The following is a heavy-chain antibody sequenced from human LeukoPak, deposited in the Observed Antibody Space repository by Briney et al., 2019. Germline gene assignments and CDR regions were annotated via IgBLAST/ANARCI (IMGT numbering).Heavy chain of an antibody. CDR3: APSSSGYYVHFDY. CDR2: IPYDGSNK. D-gene: IGHD3-22*01. J-gene: IGHJ4*02. V-gene: IGHV3-30-3*01. Sequence: PGRSLRLSCAASGFTFSSYTMHWVRRAPGKGLEWEAVIPYDGSNKYYADSVKGRFTISRDNSKNTLYLQMNSLRADDTAVYYCAPSSSGYYVHFDYWGQGTLVTVSS. CDR1: GFTFSSYT.